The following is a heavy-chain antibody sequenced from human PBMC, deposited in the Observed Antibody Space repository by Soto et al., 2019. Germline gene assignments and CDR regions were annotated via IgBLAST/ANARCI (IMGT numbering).Heavy chain of an antibody. CDR1: LYRFTSYW. CDR3: ARPPYYDSSGYVYYFDD. CDR2: IYPGDSDT. J-gene: IGHJ4*02. Sequence: ESLKISWNVSLYRFTSYWIGGVRQMPGKGLEWMGIIYPGDSDTRYSPSFQGQVTISADKSITTAYLQWSRLKASDTAMYYCARPPYYDSSGYVYYFDDWGQGTLVTVSS. V-gene: IGHV5-51*01. D-gene: IGHD3-22*01.